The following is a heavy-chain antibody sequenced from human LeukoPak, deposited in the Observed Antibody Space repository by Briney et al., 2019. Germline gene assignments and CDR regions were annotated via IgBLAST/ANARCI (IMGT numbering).Heavy chain of an antibody. D-gene: IGHD3-22*01. CDR3: ARGSYYDSSGYSNY. V-gene: IGHV1-18*01. J-gene: IGHJ4*02. Sequence: ASVKVSCKASGYTFTSYGISWVRQAPGQGLEWMGWISAYNGNTNYAQKLQGRVTTTTDTSTSTAYMELRSLRSDDTAVYYCARGSYYDSSGYSNYWGQGTLVTVSS. CDR2: ISAYNGNT. CDR1: GYTFTSYG.